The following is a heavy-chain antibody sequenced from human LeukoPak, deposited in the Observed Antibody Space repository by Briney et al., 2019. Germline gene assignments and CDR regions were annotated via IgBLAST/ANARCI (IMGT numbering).Heavy chain of an antibody. CDR3: ARQATRIAAAGTSIDY. CDR2: ISSNGGST. D-gene: IGHD6-13*01. Sequence: PGGSLRLSCAASGFTFSSYAMHWVRQAPGKGLEYVSAISSNGGSTYYANSVKGRFTISRDNSKNTLYLQMGSLRAEGMAVYYCARQATRIAAAGTSIDYWGQGTLVTVSS. V-gene: IGHV3-64*01. J-gene: IGHJ4*02. CDR1: GFTFSSYA.